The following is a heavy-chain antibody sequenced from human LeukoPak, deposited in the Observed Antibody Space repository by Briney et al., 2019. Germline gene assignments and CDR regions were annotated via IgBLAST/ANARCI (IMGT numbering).Heavy chain of an antibody. CDR3: AKVTGDY. J-gene: IGHJ4*02. D-gene: IGHD1-14*01. V-gene: IGHV3-30*14. CDR1: GFDFSSYV. Sequence: GGSLRLSCAASGFDFSSYVMHWVRQAPGKGLEWVAVISHDGSNRYYADSVKGRFTISRDNSKNTVYLQMNSLRAEDTAVYYCAKVTGDYWGQGTLVTVSS. CDR2: ISHDGSNR.